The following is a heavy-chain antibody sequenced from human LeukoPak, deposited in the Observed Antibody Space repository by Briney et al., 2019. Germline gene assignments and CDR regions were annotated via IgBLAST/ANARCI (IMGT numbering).Heavy chain of an antibody. CDR3: VRDRGYSNFDY. J-gene: IGHJ4*02. V-gene: IGHV3-7*01. D-gene: IGHD4-11*01. CDR1: GFTFSNYW. Sequence: GGSLRLSCAASGFTFSNYWMSWVRQAPGNWLEWVANMKEDGGEINYVDSVTGRFTISRDNARGSLYLQMNGLRAEDTAVYYCVRDRGYSNFDYWGQGSLVTVSS. CDR2: MKEDGGEI.